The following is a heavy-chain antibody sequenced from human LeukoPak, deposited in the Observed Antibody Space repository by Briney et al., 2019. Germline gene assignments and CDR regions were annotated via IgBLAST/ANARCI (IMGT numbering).Heavy chain of an antibody. CDR1: GGSISSSSYY. CDR3: ATHTLGDWWLLPRERDWFDP. J-gene: IGHJ5*02. CDR2: IYYSAST. D-gene: IGHD3-22*01. V-gene: IGHV4-39*01. Sequence: SETLSLTCTVSGGSISSSSYYWGWIRQPPGKGLEWTGSIYYSASTYNNPSLKSRVTISVDTSKNQFSLTLSSVTAAHTAVYYCATHTLGDWWLLPRERDWFDPWGQGTLVTVSS.